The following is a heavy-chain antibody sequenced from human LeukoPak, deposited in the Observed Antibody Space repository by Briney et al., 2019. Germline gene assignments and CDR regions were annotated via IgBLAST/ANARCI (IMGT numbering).Heavy chain of an antibody. Sequence: PGGSLRLSCAASGFTLSSYEMNWVRQAPGKGLEWVSYISSTGTTIYYADSVKGRFTISRDNAKNSLYLQMNSLRAEDTAVYYCARGERIAAAGHFDYWGQGTLVTVSS. V-gene: IGHV3-48*03. D-gene: IGHD6-13*01. CDR1: GFTLSSYE. CDR3: ARGERIAAAGHFDY. J-gene: IGHJ4*02. CDR2: ISSTGTTI.